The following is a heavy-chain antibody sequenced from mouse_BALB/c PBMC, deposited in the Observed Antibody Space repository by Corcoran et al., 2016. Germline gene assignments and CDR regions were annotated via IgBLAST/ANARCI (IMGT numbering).Heavy chain of an antibody. D-gene: IGHD2-14*01. CDR3: ARRDDYRYDGFAY. V-gene: IGHV14-3*02. CDR2: IDPANGNT. CDR1: GFNIKDTY. J-gene: IGHJ3*01. Sequence: EVQLQQSGAELVKPGASVKLSCTASGFNIKDTYMHWVKQRPEQGLEWIGRIDPANGNTKYDPKFQGKATITADTSSNTAYLQLSSLTSEDTAVYYCARRDDYRYDGFAYWGQGTLVTVSA.